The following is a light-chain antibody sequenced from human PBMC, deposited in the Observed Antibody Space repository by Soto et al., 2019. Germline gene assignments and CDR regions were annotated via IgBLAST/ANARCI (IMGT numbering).Light chain of an antibody. J-gene: IGKJ4*01. CDR1: QNVNSN. CDR2: GAS. CDR3: QQYNNWPLA. V-gene: IGKV3-15*01. Sequence: EIVMTQSPATLSVSPGERATLSCRASQNVNSNLDWYQQKPGQAPRLLIYGASTRATGIPARFSGSGSGTEFTLTISSLQSEDFAVYYCQQYNNWPLAFGGGTKVEIK.